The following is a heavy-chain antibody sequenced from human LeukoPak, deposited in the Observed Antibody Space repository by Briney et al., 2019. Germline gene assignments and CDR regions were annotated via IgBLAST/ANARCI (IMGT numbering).Heavy chain of an antibody. D-gene: IGHD2-2*01. CDR2: IRYDGSNK. V-gene: IGHV3-30*02. CDR1: GFTFSSYG. J-gene: IGHJ4*02. Sequence: PGGSLRLSCGASGFTFSSYGMHWVRQAPGKGLEWVAFIRYDGSNKYYADSVKGRFTISRDNSKNTLYLQMNSLRAEDTAVYYCANDGGYCSSTSCPFDYWGQGTLVTVSS. CDR3: ANDGGYCSSTSCPFDY.